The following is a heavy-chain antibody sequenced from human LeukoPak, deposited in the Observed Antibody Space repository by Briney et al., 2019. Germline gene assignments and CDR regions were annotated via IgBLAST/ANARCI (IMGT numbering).Heavy chain of an antibody. D-gene: IGHD2-2*02. Sequence: PGGSLRLSCAASGFTFSDYYMSWIRQAPGKGLEWVSYISSSGSTIYYADSVKGRFTISRDNAKNSLYLQMNSLRAEDTAVYYCATDRHCSSTSCYRGLIQHWGQGTLVTVSS. CDR3: ATDRHCSSTSCYRGLIQH. CDR1: GFTFSDYY. CDR2: ISSSGSTI. J-gene: IGHJ1*01. V-gene: IGHV3-11*01.